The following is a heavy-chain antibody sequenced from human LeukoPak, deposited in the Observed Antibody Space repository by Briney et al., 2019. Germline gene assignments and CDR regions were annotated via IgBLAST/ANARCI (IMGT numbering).Heavy chain of an antibody. CDR2: IYPGDSDT. D-gene: IGHD5-18*01. V-gene: IGHV5-51*01. CDR3: ANSTDSYGNEFDY. J-gene: IGHJ4*02. CDR1: GYSFTSYW. Sequence: GESLKISCKGSGYSFTSYWIGWVRQMPGKGLEWMGIIYPGDSDTRYSPSFQGQVTISADKSISTAYLQWSSLKASDTAMYYCANSTDSYGNEFDYWGQGTLVTVSS.